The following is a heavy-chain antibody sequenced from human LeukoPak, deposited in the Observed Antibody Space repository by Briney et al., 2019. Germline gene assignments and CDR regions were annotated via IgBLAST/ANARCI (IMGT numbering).Heavy chain of an antibody. CDR1: GYTFTSYG. V-gene: IGHV1-18*01. D-gene: IGHD5-12*01. J-gene: IGHJ4*02. Sequence: ASVKVSCKASGYTFTSYGISWVRQAPGQGLEWMGCICAYNGNTNYAQKLQGRVTMTTDTYTSTAYMELRSLRSDDTAVYYCARDGGYDFEGDFDYWGQGTLVTVSS. CDR2: ICAYNGNT. CDR3: ARDGGYDFEGDFDY.